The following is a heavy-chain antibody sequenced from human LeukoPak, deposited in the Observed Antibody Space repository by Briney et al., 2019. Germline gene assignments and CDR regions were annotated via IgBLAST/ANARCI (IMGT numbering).Heavy chain of an antibody. V-gene: IGHV3-23*01. D-gene: IGHD6-13*01. J-gene: IGHJ5*02. CDR2: ISGSGGST. CDR1: GFTLSSYA. CDR3: AKAVYSSSWSLDWFDP. Sequence: GGSLRLSCAASGFTLSSYAMSWVRQAPGKGLEWVSAISGSGGSTYYADSVKGRFTISRDNSKNTLYLQMNSLRAEDTAVYYCAKAVYSSSWSLDWFDPWGQGALVTVSS.